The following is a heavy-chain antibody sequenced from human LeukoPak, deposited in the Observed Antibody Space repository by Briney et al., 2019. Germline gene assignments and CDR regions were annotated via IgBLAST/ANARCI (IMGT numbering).Heavy chain of an antibody. V-gene: IGHV1-8*01. Sequence: ASVKVSCKASGYTFTSYDINWVRQATGQGLEWMGWMNPNGGNTGYAQKFQGRVTMTRNTSISTAYMELSSLRSEDTAVYYCASRPLYSNGLHYWGQGTLVTVSS. CDR3: ASRPLYSNGLHY. CDR1: GYTFTSYD. CDR2: MNPNGGNT. D-gene: IGHD6-25*01. J-gene: IGHJ4*02.